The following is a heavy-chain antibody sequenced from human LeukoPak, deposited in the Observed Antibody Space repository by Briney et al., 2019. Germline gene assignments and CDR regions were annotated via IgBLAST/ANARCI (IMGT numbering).Heavy chain of an antibody. Sequence: PSQTLSLTCTVSGGAITNDGYYWTWIRQHPGKGLEWIAYIYVTGSTYYNPSLQSRVTMSLDTSKNQFSLELKSVTAADTAVYYCARAVKQMVVRFDYWGQGTLVTVSS. CDR3: ARAVKQMVVRFDY. V-gene: IGHV4-31*03. CDR1: GGAITNDGYY. CDR2: IYVTGST. D-gene: IGHD2-15*01. J-gene: IGHJ4*02.